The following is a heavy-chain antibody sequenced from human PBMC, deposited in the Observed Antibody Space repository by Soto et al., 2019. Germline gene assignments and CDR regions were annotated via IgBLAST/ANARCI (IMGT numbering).Heavy chain of an antibody. CDR2: INHSGST. D-gene: IGHD1-26*01. V-gene: IGHV4-34*01. Sequence: TSETLSLTCAVYGGSFSGYYWSWIRQPPGKGLEWIGEINHSGSTNYNPSLKSRVTISVDTSKNQFSLKLSSVTAADTALYYCARGELKELGGYYFDYWGQGTLVTVSS. CDR3: ARGELKELGGYYFDY. J-gene: IGHJ4*02. CDR1: GGSFSGYY.